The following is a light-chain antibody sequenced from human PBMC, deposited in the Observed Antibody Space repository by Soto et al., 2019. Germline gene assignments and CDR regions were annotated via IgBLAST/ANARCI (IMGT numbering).Light chain of an antibody. V-gene: IGLV1-40*01. CDR1: SSNIGAGYD. J-gene: IGLJ1*01. Sequence: QSVLTQPPSVSGAPGQRVTISCTGSSSNIGAGYDVHWYQQRPGTAPKLLIYGNSNRPSGVPDRFSGSKSGTSASLAITGLQAEDEADYYSKSYDSSLSGYVFGTGTKLTVL. CDR3: KSYDSSLSGYV. CDR2: GNS.